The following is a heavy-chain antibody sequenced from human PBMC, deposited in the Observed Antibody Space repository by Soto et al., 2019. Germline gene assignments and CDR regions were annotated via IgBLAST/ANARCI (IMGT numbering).Heavy chain of an antibody. Sequence: HPGGSLRLSCAASGFSFSSYAMHWVRQAPGKGLEWVAVISYDGNNKYYADSVKGRITISRDSSKNMVYLQMNSLRPEDTAVYYCARAPPRGIAAPGTWGSGMDVWGQGTTVTVSS. D-gene: IGHD6-13*01. CDR2: ISYDGNNK. J-gene: IGHJ6*02. CDR3: ARAPPRGIAAPGTWGSGMDV. CDR1: GFSFSSYA. V-gene: IGHV3-30-3*01.